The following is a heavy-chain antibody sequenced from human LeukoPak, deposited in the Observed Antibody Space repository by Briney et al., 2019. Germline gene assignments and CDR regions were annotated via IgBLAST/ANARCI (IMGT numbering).Heavy chain of an antibody. CDR1: GFSFSSYA. Sequence: PGGSLRLSCAASGFSFSSYAMHWVRQAPGKGLEWVSVISSDGSNEYYADSVKGRFTISRDNSKNTLYLQENSLRAEDTALYFCARGWSYYYDSSGGLDYWGQGTLVTVSS. D-gene: IGHD3-22*01. CDR3: ARGWSYYYDSSGGLDY. CDR2: ISSDGSNE. V-gene: IGHV3-30*01. J-gene: IGHJ4*02.